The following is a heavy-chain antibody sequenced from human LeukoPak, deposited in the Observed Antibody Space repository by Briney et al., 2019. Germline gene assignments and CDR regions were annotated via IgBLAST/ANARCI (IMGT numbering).Heavy chain of an antibody. CDR1: GFTFSSYA. CDR3: AKVISGFLEWFPRYFDY. D-gene: IGHD3-3*01. V-gene: IGHV3-23*01. Sequence: DPGGSLRLSCAASGFTFSSYAMSWVRQAPGKGLEWVSAISGSGGSTYYADSGKGRFTISRDNSKNTLYLQMNSLRAEDTAVYYCAKVISGFLEWFPRYFDYWGQGTLVTVSS. J-gene: IGHJ4*02. CDR2: ISGSGGST.